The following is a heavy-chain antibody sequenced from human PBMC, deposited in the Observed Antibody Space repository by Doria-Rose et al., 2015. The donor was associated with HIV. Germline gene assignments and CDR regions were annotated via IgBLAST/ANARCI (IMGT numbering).Heavy chain of an antibody. V-gene: IGHV2-26*01. Sequence: SGPVLVKPTETLTLTCTVSGVSLSSPGMGVSWIRQPPGKALEWLANIFSDDDRSYKTSLNSRLTISRGTSKSQVVLTMTDMDPVDTATYYCARIKSIMWYPQCSSLFSAQRSLVLSSVVSPSTPRRADI. D-gene: IGHD2-21*01. CDR1: GVSLSSPGMG. CDR2: IFSDDDR. J-gene: IGHJ3*02. CDR3: ARIKSIMWYPQCSSLFSAQRSLVLSSVVSPSTPRRADI.